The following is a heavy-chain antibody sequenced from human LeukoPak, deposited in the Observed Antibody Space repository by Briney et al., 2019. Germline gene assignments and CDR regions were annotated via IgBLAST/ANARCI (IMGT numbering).Heavy chain of an antibody. V-gene: IGHV3-7*01. CDR3: SVGGVPAATTHDNWFDP. CDR2: IKQDGSKK. Sequence: GGSLRLSCAASGFTFSSYWMSWVRQAPGKGLEWVANIKQDGSKKYYVDSVKGRFTISRDNAKNSLYLQMNSLRAEDTAVYYCSVGGVPAATTHDNWFDPWGQGTLVTVSS. CDR1: GFTFSSYW. D-gene: IGHD2-15*01. J-gene: IGHJ5*02.